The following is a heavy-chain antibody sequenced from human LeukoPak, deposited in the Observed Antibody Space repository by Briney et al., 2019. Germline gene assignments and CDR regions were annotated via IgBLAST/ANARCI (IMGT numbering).Heavy chain of an antibody. D-gene: IGHD6-19*01. Sequence: ASVKVSCKASGYTFTGYYMHWVRQAPGQGLEWMGWINPNSGGTNYAQKFQGRVTMTRDTSISTTYMELSRLRSDDTAVYYCARGSRTGWYYFDYWGQGTLVTVSS. J-gene: IGHJ4*02. CDR2: INPNSGGT. CDR1: GYTFTGYY. V-gene: IGHV1-2*02. CDR3: ARGSRTGWYYFDY.